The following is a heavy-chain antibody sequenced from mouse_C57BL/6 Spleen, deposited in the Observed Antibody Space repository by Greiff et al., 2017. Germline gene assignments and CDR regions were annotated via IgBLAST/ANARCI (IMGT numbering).Heavy chain of an antibody. D-gene: IGHD1-1*02. Sequence: VQLQQPGAELVKPGASVKMSCKASGYTFTSYWLTWVKQRPGQGLEWIGDIYPGSGSTNYNEKFKSKATLTVDTSSSTAYMQLSSLTSEDSAVYYCARSPYGYYAMDYWGQGTSVTVSS. CDR1: GYTFTSYW. CDR2: IYPGSGST. J-gene: IGHJ4*01. CDR3: ARSPYGYYAMDY. V-gene: IGHV1-55*01.